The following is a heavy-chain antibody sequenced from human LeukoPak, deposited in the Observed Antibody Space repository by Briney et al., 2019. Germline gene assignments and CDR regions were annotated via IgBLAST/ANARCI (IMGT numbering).Heavy chain of an antibody. CDR3: AKEGTGYYGSGSYRRSYYYMDV. V-gene: IGHV3-NL1*01. CDR1: GFTFSSYS. Sequence: GGSLRLSCAASGFTFSSYSMNWVRQAPGKGLEWVSGVTSGGGHIYYADSVKGRFTISRDNSKNTLYLQMNSLRAEDTAVYYCAKEGTGYYGSGSYRRSYYYMDVWGKGTTVTISS. D-gene: IGHD3-10*01. CDR2: VTSGGGHI. J-gene: IGHJ6*03.